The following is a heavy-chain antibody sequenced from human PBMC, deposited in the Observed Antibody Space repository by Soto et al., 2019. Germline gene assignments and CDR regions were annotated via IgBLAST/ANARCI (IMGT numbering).Heavy chain of an antibody. Sequence: GGSLRLSCAASGFTFSSYGMHWVRQAPGKGLEWVAVISYDGSNKYYADSVKGRFTISRDNSKNTLYLQMNSLRAEDTAVYYCAKGVGVVVAATQGIYGMDVWGQGTTVTVSS. J-gene: IGHJ6*02. D-gene: IGHD2-15*01. CDR1: GFTFSSYG. V-gene: IGHV3-30*18. CDR3: AKGVGVVVAATQGIYGMDV. CDR2: ISYDGSNK.